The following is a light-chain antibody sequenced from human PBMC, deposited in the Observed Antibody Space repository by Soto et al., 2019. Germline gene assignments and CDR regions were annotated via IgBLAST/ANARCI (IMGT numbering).Light chain of an antibody. CDR1: SSNIGSNT. CDR3: SAWDNSLKGYV. Sequence: QTVVTQPLSASASPGQRVTISCSGGSSNIGSNTVAWYQHLPGTAPPRLIFTAGQRPSGVPGRFSGSKSGTSASLAISGLQSEDEGDYYCSAWDNSLKGYVFGPGTKVTVL. J-gene: IGLJ1*01. V-gene: IGLV1-44*01. CDR2: TAG.